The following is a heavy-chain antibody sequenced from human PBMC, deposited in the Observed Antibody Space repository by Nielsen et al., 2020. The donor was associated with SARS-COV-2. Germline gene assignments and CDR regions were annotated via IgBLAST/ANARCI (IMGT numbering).Heavy chain of an antibody. J-gene: IGHJ4*02. D-gene: IGHD3-22*01. Sequence: SLKISCAASGFTFSSYGMHWVRQAPGKGLEWVAVIWYDGSNKYYADSVKGRFTISRDNSKNTLYLQMNSLRAEDTAVYYCARSGVVGIGAFDYWGQGTLVTVSS. CDR1: GFTFSSYG. V-gene: IGHV3-33*01. CDR3: ARSGVVGIGAFDY. CDR2: IWYDGSNK.